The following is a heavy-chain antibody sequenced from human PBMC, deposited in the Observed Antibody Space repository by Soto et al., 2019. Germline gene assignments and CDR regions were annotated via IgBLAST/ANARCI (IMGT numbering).Heavy chain of an antibody. D-gene: IGHD6-13*01. CDR2: MNPNSGNT. Sequence: GASVKVSCKASGYTFTSYDINWVRQATGQGLEWMGWMNPNSGNTGYAQKFQGRVTMTRNTSISTAYMELSSLRSEDTAVYYCARGLEYSSSWYQEYYYYGMDVWGQGTTVTVSS. J-gene: IGHJ6*02. V-gene: IGHV1-8*01. CDR3: ARGLEYSSSWYQEYYYYGMDV. CDR1: GYTFTSYD.